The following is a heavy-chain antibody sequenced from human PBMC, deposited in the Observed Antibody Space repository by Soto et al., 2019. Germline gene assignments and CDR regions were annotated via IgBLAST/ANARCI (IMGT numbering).Heavy chain of an antibody. CDR1: AGSISSGDYY. Sequence: QVQLQESGPGLVKPSQTLSLTCTVSAGSISSGDYYWSWIRQPPGRGLEWIGYTYYSGSTYYNPSLKSRITISVDTTKNQFSLKLSSVTAANTAVYYCARDSGLGGWYFDLWGRGTLVTVSS. V-gene: IGHV4-30-4*01. CDR2: TYYSGST. CDR3: ARDSGLGGWYFDL. J-gene: IGHJ2*01. D-gene: IGHD3-22*01.